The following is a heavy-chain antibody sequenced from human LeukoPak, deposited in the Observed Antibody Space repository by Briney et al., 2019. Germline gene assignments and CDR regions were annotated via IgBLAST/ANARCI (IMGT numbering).Heavy chain of an antibody. V-gene: IGHV3-48*01. D-gene: IGHD2-15*01. CDR1: GFTFSSYS. Sequence: AGGSLRLSCAASGFTFSSYSMNWVRQAPGKGLEWVSYISSSSRTIYYADSVKGRFTISRDNAKNSLYLQMNSLRAEDTAVYSCARGADGVSSNSRGWFDPWGQGTLVTVSS. CDR2: ISSSSRTI. J-gene: IGHJ5*02. CDR3: ARGADGVSSNSRGWFDP.